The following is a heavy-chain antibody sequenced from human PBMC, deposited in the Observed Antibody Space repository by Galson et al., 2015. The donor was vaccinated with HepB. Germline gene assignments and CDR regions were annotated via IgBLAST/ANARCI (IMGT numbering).Heavy chain of an antibody. CDR1: GLILSSNQG. Sequence: SLRLSCAASGLILSSNQGMSWVRQAPGRGLEWVSSISGSGGSTYYADSVQGRFTISRDNSKNTLYLQMNSLRVEDTAVYYCARVGCSSTSCYVYYYYGMDVWGQGTTDTVSS. CDR3: ARVGCSSTSCYVYYYYGMDV. CDR2: ISGSGGST. V-gene: IGHV3-23*01. J-gene: IGHJ6*02. D-gene: IGHD2-2*01.